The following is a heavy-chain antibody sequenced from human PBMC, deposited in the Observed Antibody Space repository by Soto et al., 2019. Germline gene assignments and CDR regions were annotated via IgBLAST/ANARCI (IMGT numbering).Heavy chain of an antibody. CDR2: INHSGST. CDR3: ASITMVRGETSFGGY. D-gene: IGHD3-10*01. CDR1: GGSFSGYY. J-gene: IGHJ4*02. Sequence: QVQLQPWGAGLLKPSETLSLTCAVYGGSFSGYYWSWIRQPPGKGLEWIGEINHSGSTNYNPSLKSRVTISVDTSQKQLTRKLSSVTAADKAVYYCASITMVRGETSFGGYWGQGTLVTVSS. V-gene: IGHV4-34*01.